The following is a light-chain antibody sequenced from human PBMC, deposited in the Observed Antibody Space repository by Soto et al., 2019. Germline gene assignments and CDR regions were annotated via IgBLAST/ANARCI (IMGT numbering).Light chain of an antibody. V-gene: IGKV3-20*01. CDR1: QSVTSSY. Sequence: EIVLTQSPGTLSLSPGERANLSCRASQSVTSSYLAWYQHKPGQAPRLLIQGTSIRATGIPDRFSGSGSGTDFTLTISRLEPEDFAVYYCQQYGSSLFTFGPGTKVDIK. CDR3: QQYGSSLFT. CDR2: GTS. J-gene: IGKJ3*01.